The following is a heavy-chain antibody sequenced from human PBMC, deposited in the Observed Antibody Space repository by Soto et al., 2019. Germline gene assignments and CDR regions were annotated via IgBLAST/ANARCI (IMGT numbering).Heavy chain of an antibody. D-gene: IGHD5-12*01. Sequence: SETLSLTCTVSGGSINNGDYYWTWIRQSPGKGLEWIGYISYSGSTYYTPSLKSRVTISVDTSKNQFSLKLSSVTAADTAVYYCARDLQSGYSRFYYYYYGMDVWGQGTTVTVSS. CDR1: GGSINNGDYY. V-gene: IGHV4-30-4*01. CDR3: ARDLQSGYSRFYYYYYGMDV. CDR2: ISYSGST. J-gene: IGHJ6*02.